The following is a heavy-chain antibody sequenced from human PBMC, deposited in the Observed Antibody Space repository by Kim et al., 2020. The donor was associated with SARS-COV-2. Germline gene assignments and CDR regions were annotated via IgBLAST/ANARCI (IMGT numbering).Heavy chain of an antibody. D-gene: IGHD2-2*01. CDR1: GGSISSGGYY. V-gene: IGHV4-31*03. J-gene: IGHJ4*02. CDR3: ASFPLVPAAMRGFDC. Sequence: SETLSLTCTVSGGSISSGGYYWSWIRQHPGKGLEWIGYIYYSGSTYYNPSLKSRVTISVDTTKNQFSLKLSSVTAADTAVYYCASFPLVPAAMRGFDCWGQGTLVTVSS. CDR2: IYYSGST.